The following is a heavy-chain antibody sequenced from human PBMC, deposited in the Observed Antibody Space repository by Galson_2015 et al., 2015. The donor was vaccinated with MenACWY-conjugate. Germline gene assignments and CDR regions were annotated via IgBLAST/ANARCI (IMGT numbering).Heavy chain of an antibody. Sequence: SVKVSCKASGYTSTTDSIHWVRQAPGQGLEWMGRINPSSGTTTYAQKFQGRVTMTRDTSYMELYSLRSEDTAVYYCAGRNSSGDRGDFDYWGQGTLVTVSS. J-gene: IGHJ4*02. CDR3: AGRNSSGDRGDFDY. CDR2: INPSSGTT. D-gene: IGHD3-22*01. V-gene: IGHV1-46*01. CDR1: GYTSTTDS.